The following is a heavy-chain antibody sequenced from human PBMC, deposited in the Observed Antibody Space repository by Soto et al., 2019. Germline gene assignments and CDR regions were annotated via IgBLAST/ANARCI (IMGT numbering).Heavy chain of an antibody. CDR2: ITGTSAFL. CDR1: VFVFIDFQ. J-gene: IGHJ4*02. D-gene: IGHD3-16*01. Sequence: PGWSXRLSCSSSVFVFIDFQLNLFRHAPGRGIEWIASITGTSAFLFYEDSIKGRFTISRDNPKNFLSLKMDSLGPEDKAVYYCARDNLDVKGEFDKWRQGALVNV. V-gene: IGHV3-21*01. CDR3: ARDNLDVKGEFDK.